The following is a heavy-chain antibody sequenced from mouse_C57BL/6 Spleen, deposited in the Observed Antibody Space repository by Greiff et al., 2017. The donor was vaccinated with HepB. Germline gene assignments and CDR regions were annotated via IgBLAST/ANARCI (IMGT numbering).Heavy chain of an antibody. V-gene: IGHV1-4*01. Sequence: QVQLQQSGAELARPGASVKMSCKASGYTFTSYTMHWVKQRPGQGLEWIGYTNPSSGYTKYNQKFKDKATLTADKSSSTAYMQLSSLTSEDSAVYYCARIWSDWYFDVWGTGTTVTVSS. CDR1: GYTFTSYT. CDR2: TNPSSGYT. CDR3: ARIWSDWYFDV. J-gene: IGHJ1*03.